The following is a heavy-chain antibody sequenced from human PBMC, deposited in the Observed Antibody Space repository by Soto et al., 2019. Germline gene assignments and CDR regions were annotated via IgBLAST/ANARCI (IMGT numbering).Heavy chain of an antibody. J-gene: IGHJ6*04. CDR1: GFTLSGRS. V-gene: IGHV3-74*01. Sequence: EVQLVESGGGLVQPGGSLRLSCAASGFTLSGRSMHWVRQAPGKGLVWVSGIDNAGTDSTYADSVKGRFTSSRDNAQNMMYIQMNTLRVEDSAGYYCARGWFGPDVWGKGTTVTVSS. CDR2: IDNAGTDS. CDR3: ARGWFGPDV. D-gene: IGHD3-10*01.